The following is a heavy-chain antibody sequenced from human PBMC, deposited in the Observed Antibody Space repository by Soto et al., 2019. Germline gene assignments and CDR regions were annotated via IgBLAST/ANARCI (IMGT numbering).Heavy chain of an antibody. CDR2: ISAYNGNT. J-gene: IGHJ4*02. Sequence: QVQLVQSGAEVKKPGASVKVSCKASGYTFTSYGISWVRQAPGQGLEWMGWISAYNGNTNYAQKPQGRVTMTTDPSTSTAYMELRSLRSDDTAVYYCASDSSGSYYGYFDYWGQGTLVTVSS. D-gene: IGHD1-26*01. V-gene: IGHV1-18*01. CDR3: ASDSSGSYYGYFDY. CDR1: GYTFTSYG.